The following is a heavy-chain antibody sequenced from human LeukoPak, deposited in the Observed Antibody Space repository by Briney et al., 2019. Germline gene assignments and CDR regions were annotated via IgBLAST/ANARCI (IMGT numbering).Heavy chain of an antibody. D-gene: IGHD6-19*01. CDR2: IIPIFGTA. J-gene: IGHJ4*02. CDR1: VGTFSIYA. CDR3: ARDLTGSGWDFDY. V-gene: IGHV1-69*13. Sequence: SVTVSFTSSVGTFSIYAISWVRQAPGQGLEWMGGIIPIFGTANYAQKFQGRVTITADESTSTAYMELSSLRSEDTAVYYCARDLTGSGWDFDYWGQGTLVTVSS.